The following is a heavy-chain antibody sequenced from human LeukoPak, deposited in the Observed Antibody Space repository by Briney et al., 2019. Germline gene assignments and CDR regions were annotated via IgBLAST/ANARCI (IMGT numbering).Heavy chain of an antibody. CDR2: IYPGASDT. CDR3: ARLGVYYYDSSGYLYFDY. Sequence: KPGESLKISCKGSGYRFTSYWIGWVRQMPGKGLEWMGIIYPGASDTRYSPSFQGQVTTSADKSISTAYLQWSSLKASDTAMYYCARLGVYYYDSSGYLYFDYWGQGTLVTVSS. J-gene: IGHJ4*02. V-gene: IGHV5-51*03. D-gene: IGHD3-22*01. CDR1: GYRFTSYW.